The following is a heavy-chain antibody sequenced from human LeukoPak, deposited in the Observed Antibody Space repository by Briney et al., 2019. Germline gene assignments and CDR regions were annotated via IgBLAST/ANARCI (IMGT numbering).Heavy chain of an antibody. J-gene: IGHJ6*02. Sequence: GASVXVSCKASGYTFTSYDINWVRQATGQGXEWXGWMNPNRGNTGYAQKFQGRVTMTRNTSISTAYMELSSLRSEDTAVYYCAREEVRGVRGYYGMDVWGQGTTVTVSS. CDR3: AREEVRGVRGYYGMDV. V-gene: IGHV1-8*01. D-gene: IGHD3-10*01. CDR1: GYTFTSYD. CDR2: MNPNRGNT.